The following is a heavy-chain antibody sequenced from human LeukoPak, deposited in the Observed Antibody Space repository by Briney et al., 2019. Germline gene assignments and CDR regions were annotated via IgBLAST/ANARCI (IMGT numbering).Heavy chain of an antibody. CDR1: GFTFDDCG. CDR2: ISGGGGST. CDR3: ARAGIHSRRYYYYYMDV. V-gene: IGHV3-23*01. Sequence: GGSLRLSCAASGFTFDDCGMSWVRQAPGKGLEWVSAISGGGGSTYYADSVKGRFTISRDNSKNTLYLQMNSLRAEDTAVYYCARAGIHSRRYYYYYMDVWGKGTPVTISS. J-gene: IGHJ6*03. D-gene: IGHD6-19*01.